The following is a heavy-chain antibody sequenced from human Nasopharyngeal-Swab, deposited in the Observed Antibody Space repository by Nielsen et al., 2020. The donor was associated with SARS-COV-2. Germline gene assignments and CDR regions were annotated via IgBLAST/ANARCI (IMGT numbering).Heavy chain of an antibody. J-gene: IGHJ4*02. Sequence: GGSLRPSCAPSGFTFSGYEMNWVRQAPGKGLAWIAYMSSGGGAIRYADSLKGRFTISRDNAKNLLYLKMNSLRAEDTAVYYCAREGSNAWGLDYWGQGTLVTVSS. V-gene: IGHV3-48*03. CDR3: AREGSNAWGLDY. D-gene: IGHD2-15*01. CDR1: GFTFSGYE. CDR2: MSSGGGAI.